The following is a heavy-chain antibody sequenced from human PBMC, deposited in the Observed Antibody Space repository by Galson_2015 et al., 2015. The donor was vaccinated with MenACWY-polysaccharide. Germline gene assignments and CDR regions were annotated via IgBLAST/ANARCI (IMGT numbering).Heavy chain of an antibody. J-gene: IGHJ6*02. D-gene: IGHD2-2*01. V-gene: IGHV3-7*01. CDR2: INQHGSEK. Sequence: SLRLSCAASGFTFNDSWPSWVRQAPGKGLEWVANINQHGSEKYYVDSVKGRFTISGDNAKNSLYPQMNSLRAEDTAVYYCARLHCSSTSCYPTDYYHYGMDVWGQGATVTVSS. CDR3: ARLHCSSTSCYPTDYYHYGMDV. CDR1: GFTFNDSW.